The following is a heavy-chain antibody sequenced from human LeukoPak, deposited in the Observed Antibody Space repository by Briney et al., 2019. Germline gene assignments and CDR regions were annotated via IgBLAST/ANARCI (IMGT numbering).Heavy chain of an antibody. CDR3: AKDSYISAAGYFVY. D-gene: IGHD6-13*01. CDR1: GLTFSSYA. V-gene: IGHV3-23*01. CDR2: ISGSGGST. Sequence: QPGGSLRLSCAASGLTFSSYAMSWVLQAPGKGLEWVSAISGSGGSTYYADSVKGRFTISRDNSKNTLYLQMNSLRAEDTAVYYCAKDSYISAAGYFVYWGQGTLVTVSS. J-gene: IGHJ4*02.